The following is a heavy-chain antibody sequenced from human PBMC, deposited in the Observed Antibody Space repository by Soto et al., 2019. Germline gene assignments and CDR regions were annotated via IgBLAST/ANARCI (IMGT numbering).Heavy chain of an antibody. CDR1: EYTFTNYA. CDR2: INTGNGNT. V-gene: IGHV1-3*04. Sequence: ASVKVSCKASEYTFTNYAIHWVRQAPGQRLEWMGWINTGNGNTKYSQKLQGRVTITRDTSASTVYMELSSLTSEDTAVYFCARPPPSDYWGQGTLVTVPQ. J-gene: IGHJ4*02. CDR3: ARPPPSDY.